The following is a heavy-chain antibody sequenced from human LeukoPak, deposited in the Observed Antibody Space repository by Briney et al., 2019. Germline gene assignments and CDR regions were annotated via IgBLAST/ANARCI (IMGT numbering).Heavy chain of an antibody. V-gene: IGHV3-30-3*01. CDR2: ISYDGSNK. Sequence: GGSLRLSCAASGFAFSSYSMHWVRQAPGKGLEWVTIISYDGSNKYYADSVKGRFTISSDTSKNTLYLQMNSLRAEDTAVYYCAREALVVTVIPGYFDYWGQGTLVTVSS. CDR3: AREALVVTVIPGYFDY. CDR1: GFAFSSYS. J-gene: IGHJ4*02. D-gene: IGHD2-21*02.